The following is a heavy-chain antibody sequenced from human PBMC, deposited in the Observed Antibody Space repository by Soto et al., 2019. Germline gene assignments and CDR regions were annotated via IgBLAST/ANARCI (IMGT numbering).Heavy chain of an antibody. Sequence: QVQLVESGGGVVQPGRSLRLSCAASGFTFRNYAMHWVRQAPGKGLEWVAVASYDGSDIHYADSVKGRFTISRDNSKNTLYLQINSLRAEDTAIYYCASDLPNNWNFEYWGQGTLVTVSS. CDR3: ASDLPNNWNFEY. CDR2: ASYDGSDI. J-gene: IGHJ4*02. V-gene: IGHV3-30-3*01. CDR1: GFTFRNYA. D-gene: IGHD1-20*01.